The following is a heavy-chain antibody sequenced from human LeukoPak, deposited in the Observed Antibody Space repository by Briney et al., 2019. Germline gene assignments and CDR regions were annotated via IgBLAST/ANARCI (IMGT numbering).Heavy chain of an antibody. CDR3: ARGRTYYYGSGSYSPRFDY. CDR2: INHSGST. Sequence: TSETLSLTCAVYGGSFSGYYWSWIRQPPGKGLEWIGEINHSGSTNYNPSLKSRVTISVDTSKNQFSLKLSSVTAADTAVYYCARGRTYYYGSGSYSPRFDYWGQGTLVTVSS. CDR1: GGSFSGYY. J-gene: IGHJ4*02. D-gene: IGHD3-10*01. V-gene: IGHV4-34*01.